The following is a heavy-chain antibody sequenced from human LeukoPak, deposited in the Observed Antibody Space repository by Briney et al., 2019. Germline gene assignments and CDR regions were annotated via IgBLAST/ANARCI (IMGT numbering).Heavy chain of an antibody. D-gene: IGHD3-22*01. Sequence: PGGSLRLSCAASGFTFSSYGMHWVRQAPGKGLEWVAVIWYDGSNKYYADSVKGRFTISRDNSKNTLYLQMNSLRAEDTAVYYCAKDMIVLPKGKFDPWGQGTLVTVSS. V-gene: IGHV3-33*06. CDR3: AKDMIVLPKGKFDP. CDR1: GFTFSSYG. J-gene: IGHJ5*02. CDR2: IWYDGSNK.